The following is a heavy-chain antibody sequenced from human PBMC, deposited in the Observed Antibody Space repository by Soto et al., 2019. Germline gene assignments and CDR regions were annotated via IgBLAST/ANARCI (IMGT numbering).Heavy chain of an antibody. CDR2: LYNHGKT. Sequence: EVQLVESGGGLTQPGGSLRLSCVVSGFIVSSSHMIWFRQAPGKGLEGVSILYNHGKTNYVDSVKGRFSITRDNSKNTVYLQMNSLRVEDTAVYYFARLTEAERHWGQGALVTVSS. V-gene: IGHV3-53*01. D-gene: IGHD1-1*01. CDR1: GFIVSSSH. CDR3: ARLTEAERH. J-gene: IGHJ4*02.